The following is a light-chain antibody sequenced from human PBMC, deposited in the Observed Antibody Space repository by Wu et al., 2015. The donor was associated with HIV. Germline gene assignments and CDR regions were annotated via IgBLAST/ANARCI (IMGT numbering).Light chain of an antibody. V-gene: IGKV1-8*01. J-gene: IGKJ1*01. CDR1: HDISSY. CDR3: QQYSDYPWT. CDR2: ASS. Sequence: AIRMTQSPSSLSASTGDRVNITCRASHDISSYVAWYQQKRGEAPKLLIFASSTLESGVPTRFSGSGFGTEFTLTISSLQPDDFTTYYCQQYSDYPWTFGQGTKVEIK.